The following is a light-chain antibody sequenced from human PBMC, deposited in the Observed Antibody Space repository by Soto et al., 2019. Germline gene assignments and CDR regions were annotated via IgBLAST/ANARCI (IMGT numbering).Light chain of an antibody. J-gene: IGKJ1*01. CDR1: QTISSW. Sequence: DIQMTQFPSTLSASVGDRVTITCRASQTISSWLAWYQHKPGKPPRVLIYKASSLENGVPSRFSGSGSGTEFTPTISSLQPDDFAAYYWQQYNPSFPLTFVQGTKVDFK. V-gene: IGKV1-5*03. CDR3: QQYNPSFPLT. CDR2: KAS.